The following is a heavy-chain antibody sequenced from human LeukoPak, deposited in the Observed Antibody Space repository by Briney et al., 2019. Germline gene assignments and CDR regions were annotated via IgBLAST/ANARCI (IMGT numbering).Heavy chain of an antibody. D-gene: IGHD6-13*01. V-gene: IGHV4-39*07. CDR3: ARGIWSSSWYGGRIDY. Sequence: SETLSLTCTVSGGSISSSSYYWGWIRQPPGKGLEGIGSIYYSGSTYYNPSLKSRVTISVDTSKNQFSLKLSSVTAADTAVYYCARGIWSSSWYGGRIDYWGQGTLATVSS. CDR2: IYYSGST. CDR1: GGSISSSSYY. J-gene: IGHJ4*02.